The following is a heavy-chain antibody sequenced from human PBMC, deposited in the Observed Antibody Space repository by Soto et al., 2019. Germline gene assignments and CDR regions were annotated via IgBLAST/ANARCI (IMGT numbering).Heavy chain of an antibody. V-gene: IGHV2-5*01. J-gene: IGHJ4*03. CDR3: DHKPYNYDSGGCPD. D-gene: IGHD3-22*01. Sequence: SGPTLVNPTQTLTLTCTFSGFSLSTSGVGVGWIRQPPGKALEWLALIYWNDDKRYSPSLKSRLTIAKDTSKNQVVLTMTNMDPVDTGTVYCDHKPYNYDSGGCPDWGKGTVVTLAS. CDR2: IYWNDDK. CDR1: GFSLSTSGVG.